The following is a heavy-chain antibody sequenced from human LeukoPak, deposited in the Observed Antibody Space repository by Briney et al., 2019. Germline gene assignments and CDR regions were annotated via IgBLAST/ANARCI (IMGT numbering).Heavy chain of an antibody. CDR1: GVTVNSFS. V-gene: IGHV1-69*13. J-gene: IGHJ4*02. CDR3: ARSDCSSTGCYTGGH. D-gene: IGHD2-2*02. Sequence: ASVKVCCKASGVTVNSFSFSSVRQAPGQGLKWMGAIIPVFGTTHYPQKFQGRVSVTADESTTTVYMDLSSLRSEDTAVYFCARSDCSSTGCYTGGHWGQGTLITVSS. CDR2: IIPVFGTT.